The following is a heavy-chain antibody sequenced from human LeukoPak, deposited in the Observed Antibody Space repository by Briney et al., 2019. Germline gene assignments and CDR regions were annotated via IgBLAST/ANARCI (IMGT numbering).Heavy chain of an antibody. CDR1: GFTFNDAW. V-gene: IGHV3-15*01. CDR3: TTDGSTMLSNTFDY. J-gene: IGHJ4*02. D-gene: IGHD3-10*02. CDR2: IKSRNRGETV. Sequence: PGGSLRLSCAASGFTFNDAWMNWVRLAPGKGLEWVGRIKSRNRGETVDYAAPVKGRFTISRDDSKTTVYLQMNSLKTEDTAIYYCTTDGSTMLSNTFDYWGQGTLVTVSS.